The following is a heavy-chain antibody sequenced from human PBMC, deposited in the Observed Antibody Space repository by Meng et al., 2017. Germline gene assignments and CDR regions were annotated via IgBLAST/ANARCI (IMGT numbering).Heavy chain of an antibody. V-gene: IGHV3-11*01. J-gene: IGHJ5*01. D-gene: IGHD4-23*01. Sequence: VQRVVSGGGFVWPGRSLRISCAASGFAFSDYYMSWIRQAPGNGLECLSYISSSGATRYYADSVKGRFTISRDNARKLLYLQMNYLRPEDTAVYYCARSIPVTTPWFDSWGQGTLVTVSS. CDR3: ARSIPVTTPWFDS. CDR1: GFAFSDYY. CDR2: ISSSGATR.